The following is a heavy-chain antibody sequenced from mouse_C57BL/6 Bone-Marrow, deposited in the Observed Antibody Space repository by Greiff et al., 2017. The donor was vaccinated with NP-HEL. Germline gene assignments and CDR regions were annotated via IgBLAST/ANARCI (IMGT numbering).Heavy chain of an antibody. CDR2: INPYNGGT. CDR3: ARDYYGSNY. Sequence: VHVKQSGPVLVKPGASVKMSCKASGYTFTDYYMNWVKQSHGKSLEWIGVINPYNGGTSYNQKFKGKATLTVDKSSSTAYMELNSLTSEDSAVYYCARDYYGSNYWGQGTTLTVSS. J-gene: IGHJ2*01. CDR1: GYTFTDYY. V-gene: IGHV1-19*01. D-gene: IGHD1-1*01.